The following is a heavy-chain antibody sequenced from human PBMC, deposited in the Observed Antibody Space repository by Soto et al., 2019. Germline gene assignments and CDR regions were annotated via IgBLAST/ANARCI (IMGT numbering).Heavy chain of an antibody. Sequence: EVQLVQSGAEVKKPGESLRISCKGSGYSFTTYWISWVRQMPGKGLEWMGRIDPSDSYTNYSPSFQGHVTISADKSISAAYLQGSSLKASDTAMDYGARRPAGATGPRDWGQGTLVTVSS. J-gene: IGHJ4*02. CDR1: GYSFTTYW. D-gene: IGHD1-26*01. CDR3: ARRPAGATGPRD. CDR2: IDPSDSYT. V-gene: IGHV5-10-1*03.